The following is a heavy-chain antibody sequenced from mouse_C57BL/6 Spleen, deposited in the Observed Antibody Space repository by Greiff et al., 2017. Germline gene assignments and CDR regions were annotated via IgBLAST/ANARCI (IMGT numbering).Heavy chain of an antibody. Sequence: LVESGAELVRPGTSVKMSCKASGYTFTNYWIGWAKQRPGHGLEWIGDIYPGGGYTNYNEKFKGKATLTADKSSSTAYMQFSSLTSEDSAIYYCARSPYYGSSYLDYWGQGTTLTVSS. V-gene: IGHV1-63*01. D-gene: IGHD1-1*01. CDR1: GYTFTNYW. J-gene: IGHJ2*01. CDR3: ARSPYYGSSYLDY. CDR2: IYPGGGYT.